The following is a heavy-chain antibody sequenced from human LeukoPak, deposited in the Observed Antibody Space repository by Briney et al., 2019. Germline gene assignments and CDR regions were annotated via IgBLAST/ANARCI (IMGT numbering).Heavy chain of an antibody. V-gene: IGHV3-23*01. J-gene: IGHJ4*02. D-gene: IGHD1-26*01. CDR3: VKDLGRYRNNCFDY. Sequence: GGSLRLSCAASGFTFSSYAMSWARQAPGEGLEWVSTISGRGGGTYYGVSVKGRFTISRDYSKNTLYLKMNSLRAEDTAVYYCVKDLGRYRNNCFDYWGQGTLVTVSS. CDR1: GFTFSSYA. CDR2: ISGRGGGT.